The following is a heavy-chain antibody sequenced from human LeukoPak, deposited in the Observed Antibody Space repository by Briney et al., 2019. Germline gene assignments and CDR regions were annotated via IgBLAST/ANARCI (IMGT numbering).Heavy chain of an antibody. CDR1: GFTVSSNY. Sequence: PGGSLRLSCAASGFTVSSNYMSWIRQAPGKGLEGVSYISSSGSSSGRIIDYADSVKGRFTISRDNAKNTLYLQMNSLRAEDTALYYCARDIIVATIRSVAYCGGDCYSRYFDYWGQGTLVTVSS. V-gene: IGHV3-11*01. J-gene: IGHJ4*02. CDR3: ARDIIVATIRSVAYCGGDCYSRYFDY. CDR2: ISSSGSSSGRII. D-gene: IGHD2-21*02.